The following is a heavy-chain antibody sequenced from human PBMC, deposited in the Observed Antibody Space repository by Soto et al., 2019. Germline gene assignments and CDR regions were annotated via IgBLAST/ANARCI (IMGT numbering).Heavy chain of an antibody. Sequence: QVQLVESGGGVVQPGRSLRLSCAASGFPFSGYGMHWVRQAPGKGLEWVAVIWYDGNNKYYSESVKGRFTISRDNSKNTLFPQMNSIRAEDTAIYYCARDVQSFSPAYFFDYWGQGALVTVSS. CDR3: ARDVQSFSPAYFFDY. CDR2: IWYDGNNK. V-gene: IGHV3-33*01. J-gene: IGHJ4*02. D-gene: IGHD1-1*01. CDR1: GFPFSGYG.